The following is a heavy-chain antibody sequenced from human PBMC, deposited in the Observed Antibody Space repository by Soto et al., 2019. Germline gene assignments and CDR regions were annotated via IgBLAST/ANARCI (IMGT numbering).Heavy chain of an antibody. Sequence: ASVKVSCKASGYTFTSYAMHWVRQAPGQRLEWMGWINAGNGNTKYSQKFQGRVTITRDTSASTAYMELSSLRSEDTTVYYCARSIVVVTAADYWGQGTLVTVSS. CDR2: INAGNGNT. J-gene: IGHJ4*02. CDR3: ARSIVVVTAADY. V-gene: IGHV1-3*01. D-gene: IGHD2-21*02. CDR1: GYTFTSYA.